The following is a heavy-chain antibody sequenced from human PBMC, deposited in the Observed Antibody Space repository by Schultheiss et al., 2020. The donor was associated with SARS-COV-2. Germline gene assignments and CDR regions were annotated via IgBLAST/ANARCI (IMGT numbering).Heavy chain of an antibody. D-gene: IGHD3-22*01. CDR2: VSQAGST. Sequence: SETLSLTCGVNGGSFSGYYWGWIRQTPGKGLEWIGEVSQAGSTKYNPSLKSRVTISIDTSKNEFSLKLKSVTAADTAVFFCVRGVSRITMIVVIVTGGLYYFDYWGQGALVTVSS. CDR3: VRGVSRITMIVVIVTGGLYYFDY. CDR1: GGSFSGYY. V-gene: IGHV4-34*01. J-gene: IGHJ4*02.